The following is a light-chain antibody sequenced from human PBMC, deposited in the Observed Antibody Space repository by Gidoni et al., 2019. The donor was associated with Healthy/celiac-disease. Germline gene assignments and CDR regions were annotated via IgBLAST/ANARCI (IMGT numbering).Light chain of an antibody. CDR2: DAS. J-gene: IGKJ5*01. CDR1: QSVSSY. V-gene: IGKV3-11*01. Sequence: ELVLTPSPATLSLSPGERATLPCRASQSVSSYLAWYQQKPGQAPRLLIYDASNRATGIPARFSGSGSGTDFTLTISSLEPEDVAVYYCQQRSNWPITFGQGTRLEIK. CDR3: QQRSNWPIT.